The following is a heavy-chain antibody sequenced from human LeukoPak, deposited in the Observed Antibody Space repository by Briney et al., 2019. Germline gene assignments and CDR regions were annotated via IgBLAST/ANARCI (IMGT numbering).Heavy chain of an antibody. CDR2: MSSSSSYI. V-gene: IGHV3-21*01. Sequence: GGSLRLSCAASGFTFRSHAMNWVRQAPGKGLEWVSSMSSSSSYISYADSVKGRFTISRDNAKNSLYLQMNSLRAEDTAVYYCARSMQVNGDYVWYYFDYWGQGTLVTVSS. J-gene: IGHJ4*02. D-gene: IGHD4-17*01. CDR3: ARSMQVNGDYVWYYFDY. CDR1: GFTFRSHA.